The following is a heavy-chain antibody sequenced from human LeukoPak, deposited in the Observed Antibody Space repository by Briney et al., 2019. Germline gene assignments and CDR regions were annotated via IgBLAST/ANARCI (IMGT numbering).Heavy chain of an antibody. V-gene: IGHV3-23*01. CDR1: GFTFRSSE. CDR3: ARWGVGWLQFSDAFDI. D-gene: IGHD5-24*01. CDR2: ISGSGGST. J-gene: IGHJ3*02. Sequence: GGSLRLSCAASGFTFRSSEMSWVRQAPGKGVEWVSAISGSGGSTYYADSVKGRFTISRDNSKNTVYLQMNSLRAEDTAVYYCARWGVGWLQFSDAFDIWGQGTMVTVSS.